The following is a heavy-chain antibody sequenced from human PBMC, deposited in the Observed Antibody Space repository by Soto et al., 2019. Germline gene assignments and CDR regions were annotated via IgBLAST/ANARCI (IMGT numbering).Heavy chain of an antibody. D-gene: IGHD3-3*01. CDR3: ARGRKYYDFWSGYFRPDYYYYYMDV. Sequence: ETLSLTCAVYGGSFSGYYWSWIRQPPGKGLEWIGEINHSGSTNYNPSLKSRVTISVDTSKNQFSLKLSSVTAADTAVYYCARGRKYYDFWSGYFRPDYYYYYMDVWGKGTTVTVSS. CDR1: GGSFSGYY. J-gene: IGHJ6*03. CDR2: INHSGST. V-gene: IGHV4-34*01.